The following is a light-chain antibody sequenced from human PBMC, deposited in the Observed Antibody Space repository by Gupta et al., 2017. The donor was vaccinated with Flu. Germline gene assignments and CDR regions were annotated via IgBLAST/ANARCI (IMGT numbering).Light chain of an antibody. V-gene: IGKV1-39*01. CDR2: AAS. CDR3: QQSYSTPLT. Sequence: DIPMTQSPSSLSASVGDRVTITCRASQSVFHYVNWYQQRPGKAPKVLISAASSLQSGVPSRISGSGSGTDFALTISKLQPEDFATYYCQQSYSTPLTFGQGTNVEI. J-gene: IGKJ1*01. CDR1: QSVFHY.